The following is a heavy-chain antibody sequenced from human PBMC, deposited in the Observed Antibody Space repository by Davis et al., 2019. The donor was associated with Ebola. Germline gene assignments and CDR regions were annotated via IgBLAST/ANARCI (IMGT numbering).Heavy chain of an antibody. Sequence: HSQTPSLTCVISGDSVSGSSGAWNWIRQSPSRGLEWLGRTYYTSKWYNDYAVSVKSRITINPDTSKNQFSLQLNSVTPEDTAVYYCARVSWGLSKAFDNWGQGTLVTVSS. CDR1: GDSVSGSSGA. CDR3: ARVSWGLSKAFDN. D-gene: IGHD3-16*01. CDR2: TYYTSKWYN. V-gene: IGHV6-1*01. J-gene: IGHJ4*02.